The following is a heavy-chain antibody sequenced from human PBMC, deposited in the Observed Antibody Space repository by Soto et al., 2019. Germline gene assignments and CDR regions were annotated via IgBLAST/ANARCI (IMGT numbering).Heavy chain of an antibody. CDR3: ARAADYRVLILDS. D-gene: IGHD2-8*01. J-gene: IGHJ4*02. Sequence: QVQLVQSGAEVKKPGSSVKVSCKASGGTFSNDAVSWVRQAPGQGLEWMGGIIPNFGTTNHAQNFQGRVSITADESTSTVYMELSSLRSDDTAVYYCARAADYRVLILDSWGQGPLVTVS. CDR2: IIPNFGTT. V-gene: IGHV1-69*01. CDR1: GGTFSNDA.